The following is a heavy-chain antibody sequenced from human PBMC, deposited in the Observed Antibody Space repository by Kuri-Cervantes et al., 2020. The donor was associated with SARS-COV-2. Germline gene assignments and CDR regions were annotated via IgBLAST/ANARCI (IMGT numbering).Heavy chain of an antibody. J-gene: IGHJ2*01. CDR3: AGGGITGTTGNWYFDL. D-gene: IGHD1-7*01. CDR1: GYTFTGYY. Sequence: ASVKVSCKASGYTFTGYYMHWVRQATGQGLEWMGWINTNSGGTNYAQKFQGWVTMTRDTSISTAYMELSRLRSDDTAVYYCAGGGITGTTGNWYFDLWGRGTLVTVSS. CDR2: INTNSGGT. V-gene: IGHV1-2*04.